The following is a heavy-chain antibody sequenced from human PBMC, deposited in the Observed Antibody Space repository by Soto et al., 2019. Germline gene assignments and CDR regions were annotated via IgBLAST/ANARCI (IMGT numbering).Heavy chain of an antibody. CDR3: VHGRCGGDCLRPYSSSYYYGMDV. J-gene: IGHJ6*02. Sequence: QITLKESGPTLVKPTQTLTLTCTFSGFSLNTGGLGVGWIRQPPGKALERLALLYWAVDKRYSPSLQSRLSITKDTSNNQVVITMTNMDPVETATYFCVHGRCGGDCLRPYSSSYYYGMDVWGQGNTVTVSS. CDR1: GFSLNTGGLG. CDR2: LYWAVDK. V-gene: IGHV2-5*02. D-gene: IGHD2-21*02.